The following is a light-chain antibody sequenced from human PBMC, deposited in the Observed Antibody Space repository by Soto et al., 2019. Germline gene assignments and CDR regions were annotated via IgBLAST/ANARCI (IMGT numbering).Light chain of an antibody. V-gene: IGKV1-33*01. Sequence: DIQMTQSPSALSAPVGDRVTITCPASQDISDVLNWYQQQPGKAPKVLIYDASKLQTGVPSRFSGRGSGKDFTFTISSLQPDDSGTYYCQQFYDLPITFGQGTRLEIK. J-gene: IGKJ5*01. CDR2: DAS. CDR3: QQFYDLPIT. CDR1: QDISDV.